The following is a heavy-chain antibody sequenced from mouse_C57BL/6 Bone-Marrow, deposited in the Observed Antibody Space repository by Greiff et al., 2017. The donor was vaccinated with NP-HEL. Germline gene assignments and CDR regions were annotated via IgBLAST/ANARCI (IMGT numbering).Heavy chain of an antibody. CDR1: GFNIKDDY. Sequence: VQLQQSGAELVRPGASVKLSCTASGFNIKDDYMHWVKQRPEQGLEWIGWIDPENGDTEYASKFQGKATITADTSSNTAYLQLSSLTSEDTAVYYWTTDDYWYFDVWGTGTTVTVSS. J-gene: IGHJ1*03. D-gene: IGHD2-3*01. CDR2: IDPENGDT. CDR3: TTDDYWYFDV. V-gene: IGHV14-4*01.